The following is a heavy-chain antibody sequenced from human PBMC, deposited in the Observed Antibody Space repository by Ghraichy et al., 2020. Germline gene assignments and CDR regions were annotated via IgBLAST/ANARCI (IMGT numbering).Heavy chain of an antibody. D-gene: IGHD6-6*01. V-gene: IGHV4-39*01. CDR2: IYSTGNT. J-gene: IGHJ6*02. Sequence: GSLSPTCTVSGDSITLSGYYWGWIRQPPGKELEWIGTIYSTGNTYYHPSLKSRVTLSVDTSKNQFSLKLTSVSAADTAVYYCARSSFHYYGMDVWGQGTTVTVSS. CDR1: GDSITLSGYY. CDR3: ARSSFHYYGMDV.